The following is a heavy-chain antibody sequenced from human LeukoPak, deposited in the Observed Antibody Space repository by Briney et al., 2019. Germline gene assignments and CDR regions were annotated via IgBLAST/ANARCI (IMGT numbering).Heavy chain of an antibody. CDR3: AREGLSSWHTIIDY. V-gene: IGHV3-48*04. J-gene: IGHJ4*02. CDR1: GFTFSSYS. Sequence: GGSLRLSCAASGFTFSSYSMNWVRQAPGKGLEWVSYISSSSSTIYYADSVKGRFTISRDNAKNSLYLQMNSLRAEDTAVYYCAREGLSSWHTIIDYWGQGTLVTVSS. CDR2: ISSSSSTI. D-gene: IGHD6-13*01.